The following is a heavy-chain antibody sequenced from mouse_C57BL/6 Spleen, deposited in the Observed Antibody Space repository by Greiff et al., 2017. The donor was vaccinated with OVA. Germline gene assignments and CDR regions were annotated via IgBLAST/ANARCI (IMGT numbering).Heavy chain of an antibody. D-gene: IGHD2-4*01. V-gene: IGHV1-55*01. CDR3: ARIGYDYDVGY. J-gene: IGHJ2*01. Sequence: VQLQQSGAELVKPGASVKMSCKASGYTFTSYWITWVKQRPGQGLEWIGDIYPGSGSTNYNEKFKSKATLTVDTSSSTAYMQLSSLTSEDSAVYYCARIGYDYDVGYWGQGTTLTVSS. CDR1: GYTFTSYW. CDR2: IYPGSGST.